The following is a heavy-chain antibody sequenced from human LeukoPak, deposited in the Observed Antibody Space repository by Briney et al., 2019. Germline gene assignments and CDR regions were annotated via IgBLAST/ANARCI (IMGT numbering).Heavy chain of an antibody. CDR1: GFTFSSYS. D-gene: IGHD3-22*01. J-gene: IGHJ4*02. CDR2: ISSSSSYV. V-gene: IGHV3-21*01. Sequence: GGSLRLSCAASGFTFSSYSMNWVRQAPGKGLEWVSSISSSSSYVYYADSVKGRFTISRDNAKNSLYLQMNSLRAEDTAVYYCASTDSSGAYDYWGQGTLVTVSS. CDR3: ASTDSSGAYDY.